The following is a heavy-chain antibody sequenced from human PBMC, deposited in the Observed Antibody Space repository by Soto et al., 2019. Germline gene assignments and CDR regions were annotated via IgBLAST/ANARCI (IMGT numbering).Heavy chain of an antibody. CDR1: GFTFSSYA. CDR3: AKRGHYYDSSGYPNWFDP. D-gene: IGHD3-22*01. V-gene: IGHV3-23*01. CDR2: ISGSGGST. Sequence: VQLLESGGGLVQPGGSLRLSCAASGFTFSSYAMSWVRQAPGKGLEWVSAISGSGGSTYYADSVKGRFTISRDNSKNTLYLQMNSLRAEDTAVYYCAKRGHYYDSSGYPNWFDPWGQGTLVTVSS. J-gene: IGHJ5*02.